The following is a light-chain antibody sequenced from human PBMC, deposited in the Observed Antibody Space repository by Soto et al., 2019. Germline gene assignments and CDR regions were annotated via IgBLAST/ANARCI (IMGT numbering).Light chain of an antibody. Sequence: QSALTQPPSASASPGQSVTISCTGTSSDVGGYNYVSWYQQRPGKAPKLMIYEVSQRPSGVPDRFSGSKSGNTATLTVSGLQAEDEADYYCSSFSSDTTLVVFGGGTKLTVL. V-gene: IGLV2-8*01. CDR2: EVS. CDR1: SSDVGGYNY. CDR3: SSFSSDTTLVV. J-gene: IGLJ2*01.